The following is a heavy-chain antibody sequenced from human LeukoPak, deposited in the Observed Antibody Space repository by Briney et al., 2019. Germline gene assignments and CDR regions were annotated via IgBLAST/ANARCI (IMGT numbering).Heavy chain of an antibody. Sequence: SETLSLTCTVSGGSISSYYWSWIRQPPGKGLEWIGYIYYSGSTNYNPSLKSRVTISVDTSKNQFSLKLSSVTAADTAVYYCARDSSRWYRGWFDPWGQGTLVTVSS. CDR3: ARDSSRWYRGWFDP. CDR1: GGSISSYY. D-gene: IGHD6-13*01. V-gene: IGHV4-59*01. CDR2: IYYSGST. J-gene: IGHJ5*02.